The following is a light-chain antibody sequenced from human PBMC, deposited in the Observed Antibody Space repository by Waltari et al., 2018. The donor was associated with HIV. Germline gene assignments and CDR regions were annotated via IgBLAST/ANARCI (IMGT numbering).Light chain of an antibody. J-gene: IGKJ1*01. CDR3: QQYGRLPRT. CDR2: GAS. Sequence: EIVLTQSPGTLSLSPWERATLSCRASQSVSSSYLAWYQQKPGQAPRLLIYGASSRATGIPDRFSGSGSGTDFTLTISRLEPEDFAVYYCQQYGRLPRTFGQGTKVEI. CDR1: QSVSSSY. V-gene: IGKV3-20*01.